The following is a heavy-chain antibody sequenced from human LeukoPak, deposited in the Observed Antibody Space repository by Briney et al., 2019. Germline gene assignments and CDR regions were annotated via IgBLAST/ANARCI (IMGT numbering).Heavy chain of an antibody. Sequence: GGSLRLSCAASGFTFSTYWMHWVRQAPGKGLVWVSRINSDGSSTTYADSVKGQFTISRDNAKNTLYLQMNSLRGEDTAVYFCARGYSGTYRVDYWGQGTLVTVSS. CDR1: GFTFSTYW. J-gene: IGHJ4*02. D-gene: IGHD1-26*01. V-gene: IGHV3-74*01. CDR2: INSDGSST. CDR3: ARGYSGTYRVDY.